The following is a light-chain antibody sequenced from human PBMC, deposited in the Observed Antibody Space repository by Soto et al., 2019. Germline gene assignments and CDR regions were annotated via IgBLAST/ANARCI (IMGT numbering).Light chain of an antibody. CDR2: GSF. Sequence: DIQMTHSPSSLSASVGDRVTITCRTSQSISRYLNWYQHKLGTAPKLLIHGSFKLQSGVPSRFSGSGSGTDFTLTISSLHPEDFATYYCQQSYNTPRTFGLGTKVDIK. CDR1: QSISRY. J-gene: IGKJ1*01. CDR3: QQSYNTPRT. V-gene: IGKV1-39*01.